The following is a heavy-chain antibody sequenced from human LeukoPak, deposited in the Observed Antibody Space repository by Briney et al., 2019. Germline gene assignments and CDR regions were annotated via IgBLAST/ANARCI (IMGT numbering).Heavy chain of an antibody. CDR2: ISGSGGST. CDR3: AKDLQLWDQ. CDR1: GFTFSSYA. Sequence: HPGGSLRLSCAASGFTFSSYAMTWVRQAPGKGLEWVSGISGSGGSTYYADSVKGRFTISRDNSKNTLYLQMNSLRAEDTAVYYCAKDLQLWDQWGQGTLVTVSS. V-gene: IGHV3-23*01. D-gene: IGHD5-18*01. J-gene: IGHJ4*02.